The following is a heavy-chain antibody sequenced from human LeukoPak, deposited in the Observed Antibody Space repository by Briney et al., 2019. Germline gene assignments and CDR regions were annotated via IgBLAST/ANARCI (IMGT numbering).Heavy chain of an antibody. CDR2: IYYSGST. Sequence: SETLSLTCTVSGGSVSSGSYYWSWIRQPPGKGLEWIGYIYYSGSTNYNPSLKSRVTISVDTSKNQFSLKLSSVTAADTAVYYCARIPLGYDFWSGYSYYFDYWGQGTLVTVSS. CDR3: ARIPLGYDFWSGYSYYFDY. V-gene: IGHV4-61*01. D-gene: IGHD3-3*01. CDR1: GGSVSSGSYY. J-gene: IGHJ4*02.